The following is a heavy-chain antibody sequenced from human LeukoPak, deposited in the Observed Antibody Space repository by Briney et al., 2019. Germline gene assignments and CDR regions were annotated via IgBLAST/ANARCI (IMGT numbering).Heavy chain of an antibody. D-gene: IGHD6-13*01. Sequence: GASVKVSCKASGYTFTGYHMHWVRQAPGQGLEWMGRINPNSGGTNYAQKFQGRVTMTRDTSISTAYMELSRLRSDDTAVYYCATFPLVGESFDYWGQGTLVTVSS. CDR3: ATFPLVGESFDY. J-gene: IGHJ4*02. V-gene: IGHV1-2*06. CDR2: INPNSGGT. CDR1: GYTFTGYH.